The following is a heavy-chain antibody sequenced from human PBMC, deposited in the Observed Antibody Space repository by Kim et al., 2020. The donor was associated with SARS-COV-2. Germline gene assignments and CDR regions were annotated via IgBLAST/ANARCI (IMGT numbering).Heavy chain of an antibody. J-gene: IGHJ6*02. CDR3: ARDQLTGGGYYYYYGVDV. CDR2: IYHSGST. CDR1: GGSISSSNW. V-gene: IGHV4-4*02. D-gene: IGHD7-27*01. Sequence: SETLSLTCAVSGGSISSSNWWSWVRQPPGKGLEWIGEIYHSGSTNYNPSLKSRVTISVDKSKNQFSLKLSSVTAADTAVDYCARDQLTGGGYYYYYGVDVGGRGTTVTVSS.